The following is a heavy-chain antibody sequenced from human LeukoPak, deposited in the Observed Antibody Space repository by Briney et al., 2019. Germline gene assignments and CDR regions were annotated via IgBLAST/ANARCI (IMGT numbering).Heavy chain of an antibody. CDR1: GFTFSSYW. CDR2: INSDGGT. J-gene: IGHJ4*02. V-gene: IGHV3-74*01. Sequence: PGGSLRLSCAASGFTFSSYWMHWVRQAPGKGLVWVSRINSDGGTNYADSVKGRFTISRDNAKNTLYLQMSSLRAEDTAVYYGGRDFWSGLDYWGQGTLVTVSS. CDR3: GRDFWSGLDY. D-gene: IGHD3-3*01.